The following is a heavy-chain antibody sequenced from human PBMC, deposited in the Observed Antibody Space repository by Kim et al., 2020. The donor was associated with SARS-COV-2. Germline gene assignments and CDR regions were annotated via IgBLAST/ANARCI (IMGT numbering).Heavy chain of an antibody. J-gene: IGHJ6*02. CDR1: GFTFSNYA. V-gene: IGHV3-23*01. Sequence: GGSLRLSCAASGFTFSNYAMTWVRQAPGKGLEWVSAIGVGGGSTYYADSVKGRFTISRDSSKNTLYLQMNSLRAEDTAVYYCGNTARENFHYFYGVDVWGQGTTVTVSS. D-gene: IGHD5-18*01. CDR2: IGVGGGST. CDR3: GNTARENFHYFYGVDV.